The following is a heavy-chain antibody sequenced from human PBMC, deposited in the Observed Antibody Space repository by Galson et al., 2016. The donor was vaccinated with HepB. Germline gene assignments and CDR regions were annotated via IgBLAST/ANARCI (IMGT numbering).Heavy chain of an antibody. V-gene: IGHV2-5*02. CDR2: VYWDDDK. CDR1: GFSLSSSGVG. CDR3: AHSRASLITFGGVTVKPHYFDY. J-gene: IGHJ4*02. Sequence: PALVTPPQTLTLTCTFSGFSLSSSGVGVGWIRQPPGKALEWLALVYWDDDKPYSPSLRSRLTITKDTSRNQVALAMTNMDPVDTATYFCAHSRASLITFGGVTVKPHYFDYWGQGTLVTVSS. D-gene: IGHD3-16*02.